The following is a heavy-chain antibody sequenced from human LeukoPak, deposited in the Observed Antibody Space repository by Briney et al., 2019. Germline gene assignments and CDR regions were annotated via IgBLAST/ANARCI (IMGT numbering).Heavy chain of an antibody. CDR2: ISSSSSTI. Sequence: PGGSLRLSCAASGFTFSSYSMNWVRQAPGKGLEWVSYISSSSSTIYYADSVKGRFTISRDNAKNSLYLQMNSLRAGDTAVYYCARARGGKIVVDTKVAFDIWGQGTMVTVSS. D-gene: IGHD3-22*01. CDR1: GFTFSSYS. V-gene: IGHV3-48*01. J-gene: IGHJ3*02. CDR3: ARARGGKIVVDTKVAFDI.